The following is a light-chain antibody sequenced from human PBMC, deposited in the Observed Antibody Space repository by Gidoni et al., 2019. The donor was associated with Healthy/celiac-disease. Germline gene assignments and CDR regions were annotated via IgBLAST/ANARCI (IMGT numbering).Light chain of an antibody. Sequence: IRMTQSPSSFSASTGDRVTITCRASQGISSYLAWYQQKPGKAPKLLIYAASTLQSGVPSRLSGSGSGTDFTLTISCLQSEDFATYYCQQYYSYPPTFGGGTKVEIK. CDR1: QGISSY. J-gene: IGKJ4*01. CDR3: QQYYSYPPT. CDR2: AAS. V-gene: IGKV1-8*01.